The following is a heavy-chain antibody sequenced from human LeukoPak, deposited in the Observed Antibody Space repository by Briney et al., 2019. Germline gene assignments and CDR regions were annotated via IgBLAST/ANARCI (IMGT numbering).Heavy chain of an antibody. V-gene: IGHV3-23*01. Sequence: GGSLRLSCAASGFTFSSSAMSWVRQVPGKGLEWVSGISASGGSTSYADSVRGRFTISRDNSKNTLYVQMNSLRDEDTAVYYCARRVVVPAAPYYFDYWGQGTLVTVSS. CDR2: ISASGGST. CDR1: GFTFSSSA. D-gene: IGHD2-2*01. J-gene: IGHJ4*02. CDR3: ARRVVVPAAPYYFDY.